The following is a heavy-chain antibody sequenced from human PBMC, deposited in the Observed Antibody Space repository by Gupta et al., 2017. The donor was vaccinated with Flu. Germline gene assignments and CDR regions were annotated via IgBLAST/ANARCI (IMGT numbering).Heavy chain of an antibody. CDR1: GFTFSSYS. Sequence: EVQLVESGGGLVQPGGALRLSCEASGFTFSSYSMSWVRQAPGKGLEWVANIKQDGSEKYYVDSVKGRFTISRDNAKNSLYLQMNSLRAEDTAVYYCARVVAGIAHYYYGMDVWGQGTTVTVSS. D-gene: IGHD6-19*01. CDR3: ARVVAGIAHYYYGMDV. V-gene: IGHV3-7*04. J-gene: IGHJ6*02. CDR2: IKQDGSEK.